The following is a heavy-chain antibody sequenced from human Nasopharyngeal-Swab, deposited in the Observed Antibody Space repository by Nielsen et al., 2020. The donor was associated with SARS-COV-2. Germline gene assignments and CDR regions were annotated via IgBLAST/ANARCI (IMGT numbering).Heavy chain of an antibody. V-gene: IGHV3-7*01. CDR3: ARDTYCSGGSCYGYGMAV. CDR2: IKEDGSEK. D-gene: IGHD2-15*01. J-gene: IGHJ6*02. Sequence: GKMRGGVANIKEDGSEKNYVDSVKGRFTISRDNAKNSLYLQMNSLRADDTAVYYCARDTYCSGGSCYGYGMAVWGQGTTVTVSS.